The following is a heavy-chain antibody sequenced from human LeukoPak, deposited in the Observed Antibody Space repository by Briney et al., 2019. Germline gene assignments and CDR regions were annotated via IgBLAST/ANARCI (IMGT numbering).Heavy chain of an antibody. V-gene: IGHV3-20*04. CDR2: INWNGGST. J-gene: IGHJ3*02. Sequence: GTSLRLSCAASGFTFDDYGMSWVRQAPGKGLEWVSGINWNGGSTGYADSVKGRFTISRDNAKNSLYLQMNSLRAEDTALYCCARDWLGPYHYDSSGYPAVEAFDIWGQGTMVTVSS. CDR1: GFTFDDYG. D-gene: IGHD3-22*01. CDR3: ARDWLGPYHYDSSGYPAVEAFDI.